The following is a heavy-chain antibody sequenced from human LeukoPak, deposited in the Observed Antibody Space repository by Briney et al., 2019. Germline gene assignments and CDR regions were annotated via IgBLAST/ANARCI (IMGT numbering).Heavy chain of an antibody. CDR2: INWSGGST. D-gene: IGHD3-10*01. V-gene: IGHV3-20*04. Sequence: GGSLRLSCAASGFTFDDYGMDWVRHAPGKGLEWVSGINWSGGSTGYADSVKGRFTISRDNAKSSLYLQMNSLRAEDTALYYCARGNYYTSGSYSFDYWGQGILVTVSS. J-gene: IGHJ4*02. CDR1: GFTFDDYG. CDR3: ARGNYYTSGSYSFDY.